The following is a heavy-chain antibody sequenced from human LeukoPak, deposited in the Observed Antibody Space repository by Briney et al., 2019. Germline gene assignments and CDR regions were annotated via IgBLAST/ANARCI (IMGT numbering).Heavy chain of an antibody. CDR2: INHSGST. CDR1: GGSFSGYY. D-gene: IGHD2-2*01. CDR3: ARYRQYCSSTSCYGKANDY. V-gene: IGHV4-34*01. J-gene: IGHJ4*02. Sequence: SETLSLTCAVYGGSFSGYYWSWIRQPPGKGLEWIGEINHSGSTNYNPSLKSRVTISVDTSKNQFSLKLSSVTAADTAVYYCARYRQYCSSTSCYGKANDYWSQGTLVTVSS.